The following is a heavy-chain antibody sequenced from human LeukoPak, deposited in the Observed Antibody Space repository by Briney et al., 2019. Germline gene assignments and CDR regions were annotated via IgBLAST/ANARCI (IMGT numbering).Heavy chain of an antibody. CDR3: ANGPYYDFWSGYRNYYMDV. Sequence: GGFLRLSCAASGFTFSSYSMNWVCQAPGKGLEWVSSISSSSSYIYYADSVKGRFTISRDNAKNTLYLQMNSLRAEDTAVYYCANGPYYDFWSGYRNYYMDVWGKGTTVTVSS. CDR2: ISSSSSYI. V-gene: IGHV3-21*01. D-gene: IGHD3-3*01. CDR1: GFTFSSYS. J-gene: IGHJ6*03.